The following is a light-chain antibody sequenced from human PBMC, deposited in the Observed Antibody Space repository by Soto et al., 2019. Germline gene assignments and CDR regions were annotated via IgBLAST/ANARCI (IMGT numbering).Light chain of an antibody. V-gene: IGLV2-14*03. J-gene: IGLJ2*01. CDR2: DVG. Sequence: QSALTQPASVSGSPGQSITISCTGTSSDVGGYTYVSWYQHHPGKAPKLMIYDVGNRPSGVSNRFSGSKSGNTASLTISGLQAEDEADYYCSSYTSSSTVVFGGGTQLTVL. CDR3: SSYTSSSTVV. CDR1: SSDVGGYTY.